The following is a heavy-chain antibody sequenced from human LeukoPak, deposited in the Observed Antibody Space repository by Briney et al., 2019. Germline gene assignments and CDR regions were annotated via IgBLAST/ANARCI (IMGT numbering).Heavy chain of an antibody. CDR1: GFTFSSYA. CDR2: ISGSGGST. J-gene: IGHJ4*02. CDR3: AVDTAMVTTPDH. D-gene: IGHD5-18*01. Sequence: GGSLRLSCAASGFTFSSYAMSWVRQAPGKGLEWVSAISGSGGSTYYADSVKGRFTISRDNSKNTLYLQMNSLRAEDTAVYYCAVDTAMVTTPDHWGQGTLVTVSS. V-gene: IGHV3-23*01.